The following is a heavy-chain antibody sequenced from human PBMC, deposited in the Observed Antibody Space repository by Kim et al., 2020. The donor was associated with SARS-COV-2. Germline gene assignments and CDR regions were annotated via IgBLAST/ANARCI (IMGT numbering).Heavy chain of an antibody. CDR1: GFIFSDYY. V-gene: IGHV3-11*04. CDR3: ASGGVSYCTGGNCYFKK. CDR2: ITHSGSSI. D-gene: IGHD2-8*02. J-gene: IGHJ4*03. Sequence: GGSLRLSCAASGFIFSDYYMSWIRQAPGKGLEWVSYITHSGSSIYYADSVKGRFTISRDNAKNSLYLQMNSLRAEDTALYYCASGGVSYCTGGNCYFKKWGQGTLVT.